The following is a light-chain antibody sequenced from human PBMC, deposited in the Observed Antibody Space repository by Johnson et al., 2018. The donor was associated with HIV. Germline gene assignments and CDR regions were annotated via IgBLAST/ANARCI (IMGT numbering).Light chain of an antibody. J-gene: IGLJ1*01. CDR2: ENN. CDR1: SSNIGNSY. CDR3: GTWDSSLSGGGYV. V-gene: IGLV1-51*02. Sequence: QPVLTQPPSVSAAPGQKVTISCSGSSSNIGNSYVSWYQQLPGTAPKLLIYENNKRPSGIPDRFSGSKSGTSATLGITGLQTGDEADYYCGTWDSSLSGGGYVFGTGTKVTVL.